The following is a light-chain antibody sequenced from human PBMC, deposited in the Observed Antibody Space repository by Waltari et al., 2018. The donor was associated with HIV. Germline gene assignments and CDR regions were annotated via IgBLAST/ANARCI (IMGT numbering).Light chain of an antibody. CDR1: SYNIGSNT. CDR2: SYG. Sequence: QSVLNQSPSASGTPGQRVIISCSASSYNIGSNTVTWYQQFPGTTPKLLIYSYGQRPSGVPERFSGSKSATSAALAICGLRSEGEADYYCATWDDSLNAWVFCGGTKLTVL. J-gene: IGLJ3*02. V-gene: IGLV1-44*01. CDR3: ATWDDSLNAWV.